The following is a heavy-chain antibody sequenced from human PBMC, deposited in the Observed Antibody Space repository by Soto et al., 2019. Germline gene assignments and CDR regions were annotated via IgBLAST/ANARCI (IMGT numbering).Heavy chain of an antibody. J-gene: IGHJ5*02. Sequence: ASVKVSCKVSGYTLTELSMHWVRQAPGKGLEWMGGFDPEDGETIYAQKYQGRVTMTEDTSTDTAYLELSSLSFEDTAVYYCATLSSSWYWFDPWGQGTLVTVSS. V-gene: IGHV1-24*01. CDR3: ATLSSSWYWFDP. D-gene: IGHD6-13*01. CDR2: FDPEDGET. CDR1: GYTLTELS.